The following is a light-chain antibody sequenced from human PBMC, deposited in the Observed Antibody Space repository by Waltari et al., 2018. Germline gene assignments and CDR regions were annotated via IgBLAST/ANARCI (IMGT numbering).Light chain of an antibody. J-gene: IGKJ4*01. Sequence: DVVMTQSPLSLPVTLGQPASISCRSRQSLVYSDGNTYLNWFQQRPGQSPRRLIYRVSNRDSGVPERFSGSGSGTDFTLEISRVEAEDVGVYYCMQGTHWPLTFGGGTKVEIK. CDR3: MQGTHWPLT. CDR1: QSLVYSDGNTY. CDR2: RVS. V-gene: IGKV2-30*01.